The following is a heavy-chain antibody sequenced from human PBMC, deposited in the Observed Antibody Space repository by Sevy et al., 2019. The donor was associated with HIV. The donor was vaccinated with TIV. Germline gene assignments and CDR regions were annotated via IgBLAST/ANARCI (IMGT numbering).Heavy chain of an antibody. CDR2: TYYTSKWNN. J-gene: IGHJ3*02. D-gene: IGHD2-21*01. CDR3: VRGDTVDRTRGFDI. CDR1: GDSVSSNSAA. Sequence: SQTLSLTCAISGDSVSSNSAAWNWIRQSPSRGLEWLGRTYYTSKWNNNYAVSVKSRITINPDTSKNQFSLQLNSVTPEDTAVYYCVRGDTVDRTRGFDIWDQGTMVTVSS. V-gene: IGHV6-1*01.